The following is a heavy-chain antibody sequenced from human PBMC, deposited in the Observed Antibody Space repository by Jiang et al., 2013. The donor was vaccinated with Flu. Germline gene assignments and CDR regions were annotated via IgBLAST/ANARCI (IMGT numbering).Heavy chain of an antibody. D-gene: IGHD2-2*01. Sequence: KPSETLSLTCTVSWWLHQQVVVTTGAGSASPPGKGLEWIGNIYYSGSTYYNPSLKSRVTISVDTSKNQFSLKLSSVTAADTAVYYCARHEPAGVIVVLPAAIVYWGQGTPGHRLL. CDR3: ARHEPAGVIVVLPAAIVY. CDR1: WLHQQVVVTT. CDR2: IYYSGST. J-gene: IGHJ4*02. V-gene: IGHV4-39*01.